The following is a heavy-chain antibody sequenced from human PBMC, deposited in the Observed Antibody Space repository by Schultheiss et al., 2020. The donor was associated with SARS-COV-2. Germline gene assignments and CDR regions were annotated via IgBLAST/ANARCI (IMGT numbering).Heavy chain of an antibody. V-gene: IGHV3-74*01. D-gene: IGHD6-13*01. J-gene: IGHJ6*02. CDR2: INSDGSST. Sequence: GESLKISCAASGFTFSSYWMHWVRQAPGKGLVWVSRINSDGSSTSYADSVKGRFTISRDNAKNTLYLHMNSLRADDTAVYYCARTINLYSSSWSYYYYYGMDVWGQGTTVTVSS. CDR1: GFTFSSYW. CDR3: ARTINLYSSSWSYYYYYGMDV.